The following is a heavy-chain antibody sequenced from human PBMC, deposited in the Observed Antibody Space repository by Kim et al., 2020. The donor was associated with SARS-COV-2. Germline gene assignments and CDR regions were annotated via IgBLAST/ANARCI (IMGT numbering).Heavy chain of an antibody. CDR1: GGTFSSYA. J-gene: IGHJ5*02. V-gene: IGHV1-69*13. Sequence: SVKVSCKASGGTFSSYAISWVRQAPGQGLEWMGGIIPIFGTANYAQKFQGRVTITADESTSTAYMELSSLRSEDTAVYYCARSDCSSTSCYAEYNWFDPWGQGTLVTVSS. CDR2: IIPIFGTA. D-gene: IGHD2-2*01. CDR3: ARSDCSSTSCYAEYNWFDP.